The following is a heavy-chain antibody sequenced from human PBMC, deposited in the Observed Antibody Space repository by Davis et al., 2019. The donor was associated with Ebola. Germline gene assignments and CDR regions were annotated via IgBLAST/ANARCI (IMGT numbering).Heavy chain of an antibody. Sequence: PSETLSLTCTVSGGSISSGDYYWSWIRQPPGKGLEWIGYIYYSGSTYYNPSLKSRVTISVDTSKNQFSLKLSSVTAADTAVYYCARDPVLPGELEAFDIWGQGTMVTVSS. V-gene: IGHV4-30-4*01. CDR1: GGSISSGDYY. J-gene: IGHJ3*02. CDR2: IYYSGST. CDR3: ARDPVLPGELEAFDI. D-gene: IGHD1-26*01.